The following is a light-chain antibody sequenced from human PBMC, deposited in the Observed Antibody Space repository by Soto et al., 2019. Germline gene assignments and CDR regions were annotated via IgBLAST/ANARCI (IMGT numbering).Light chain of an antibody. J-gene: IGKJ2*01. CDR2: AAA. CDR1: QSVSSSY. CDR3: QQYGSSPHT. Sequence: EIVLTQSPGTLSLSPGERATLSCRASQSVSSSYLAWYQQNPGQAPRLLIYAAASRATGIPDRFSGSGSGTNFTLTISRLEPQDFAVFYCQQYGSSPHTFGQGTQLEIK. V-gene: IGKV3-20*01.